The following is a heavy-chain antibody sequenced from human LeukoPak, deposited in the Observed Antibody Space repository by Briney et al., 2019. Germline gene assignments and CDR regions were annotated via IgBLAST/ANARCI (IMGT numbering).Heavy chain of an antibody. J-gene: IGHJ4*02. CDR3: AREVEATVGATYYFDY. Sequence: ASVKASCKASGYTFTGYYMHWVRQAPGQGLEWMGWINPNSGGTNYAQKFQGRVTMTRDTSISTAYMELSRLRSDDTAVYYCAREVEATVGATYYFDYWGQGTLVTVSS. CDR1: GYTFTGYY. CDR2: INPNSGGT. D-gene: IGHD1-26*01. V-gene: IGHV1-2*02.